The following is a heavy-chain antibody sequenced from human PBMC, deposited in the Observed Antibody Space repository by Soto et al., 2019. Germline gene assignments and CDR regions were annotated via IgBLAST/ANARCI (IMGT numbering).Heavy chain of an antibody. D-gene: IGHD3-22*01. CDR1: GFTFSSYA. Sequence: GGSLILSCAASGFTFSSYAISWVRQAPGKGLEWVSAISGSGGSTYYADSVKGRFTISRDNSKNTLYLQMNSLRAEDTAVYYCAKDLGITIIYYFYYGMDVWGQGTTVTVSS. J-gene: IGHJ6*02. CDR2: ISGSGGST. CDR3: AKDLGITIIYYFYYGMDV. V-gene: IGHV3-23*01.